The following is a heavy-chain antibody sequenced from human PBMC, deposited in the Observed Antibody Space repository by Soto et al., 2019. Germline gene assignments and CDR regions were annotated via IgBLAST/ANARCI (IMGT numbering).Heavy chain of an antibody. D-gene: IGHD3-10*01. Sequence: GGSLRLSCAASGFTFSSYSMNWVRQAPGKGLEWVSSISSSSSYIYYADSVKGRFTISRDNSKNTLYLQMNSLRVEDTAVYYCAKDIAMLRGAIITPSPFDYWGQGT. V-gene: IGHV3-21*04. CDR3: AKDIAMLRGAIITPSPFDY. J-gene: IGHJ4*02. CDR1: GFTFSSYS. CDR2: ISSSSSYI.